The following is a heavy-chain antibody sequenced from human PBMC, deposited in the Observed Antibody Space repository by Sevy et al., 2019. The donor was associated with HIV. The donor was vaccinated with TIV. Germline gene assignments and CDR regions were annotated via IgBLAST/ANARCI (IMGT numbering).Heavy chain of an antibody. CDR2: VSSSGSRI. D-gene: IGHD4-17*01. CDR3: ARDLPPSATTVAHFDF. J-gene: IGHJ4*02. CDR1: GFSFSNYE. V-gene: IGHV3-48*03. Sequence: GGSLRLSCAASGFSFSNYEMNWVRQAPDKGLEWISYVSSSGSRIYYADSVRGRFIISRDNAKNALYLQMSSLRAEDTAVYYCARDLPPSATTVAHFDFWGQGTLVTVSS.